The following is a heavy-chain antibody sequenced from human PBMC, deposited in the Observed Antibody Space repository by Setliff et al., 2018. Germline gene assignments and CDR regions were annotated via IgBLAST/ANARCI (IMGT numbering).Heavy chain of an antibody. CDR3: ARGVSGVSWTPRY. CDR2: IYTSGGT. CDR1: GGSISSGGYY. Sequence: KSSETLSLTCRVSGGSISSGGYYWSWIRQHPGKGLEWIGYIYTSGGTNYNPSLKSRVTISVDMTENQFSLILRSVVAADTAVYYCARGVSGVSWTPRYWGRGTLVTVS. J-gene: IGHJ4*02. V-gene: IGHV4-31*03. D-gene: IGHD6-25*01.